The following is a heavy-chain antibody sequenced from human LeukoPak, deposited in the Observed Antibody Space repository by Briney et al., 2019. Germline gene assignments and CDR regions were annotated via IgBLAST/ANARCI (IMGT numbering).Heavy chain of an antibody. V-gene: IGHV1-2*02. Sequence: ASVKVSCKASGYTFTGYYIHWVRQAPGQGLEWMGWINPNSGGTNYAQKFQGRVTMTRDTSISTAYMELSRLRSDDTAVYYCARGTIFDYYYYMDVWGKGTTVTVSS. CDR2: INPNSGGT. CDR3: ARGTIFDYYYYMDV. J-gene: IGHJ6*03. D-gene: IGHD3-3*01. CDR1: GYTFTGYY.